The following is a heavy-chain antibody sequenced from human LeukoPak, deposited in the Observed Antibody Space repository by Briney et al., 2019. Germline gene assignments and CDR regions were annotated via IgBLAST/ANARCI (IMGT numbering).Heavy chain of an antibody. CDR1: GGTFSSYA. J-gene: IGHJ5*02. CDR2: IIPIFGTA. V-gene: IGHV1-69*13. CDR3: ARRSRQLVPGDNWFDP. Sequence: SVKVSCKASGGTFSSYAISWVRQAPGQGLEWMGGIIPIFGTANYARKFQGRVTITADESTSTAYMELSSLRSEDTAVYYCARRSRQLVPGDNWFDPWGQGTLVTVSS. D-gene: IGHD6-6*01.